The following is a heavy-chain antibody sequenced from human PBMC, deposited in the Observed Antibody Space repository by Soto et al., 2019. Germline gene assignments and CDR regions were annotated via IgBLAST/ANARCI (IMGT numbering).Heavy chain of an antibody. CDR1: GDSVSSNSAA. CDR2: TYYRSKWYN. D-gene: IGHD3-22*01. CDR3: ARELSLDPYYYDSSGYNAFDI. Sequence: SQTLSLTCAISGDSVSSNSAAWNWIRQSPSRGLEWLGRTYYRSKWYNDYAVSVKSRITINPDTSKNQFPLQLNSVTPEDTAVYYCARELSLDPYYYDSSGYNAFDIWGQGTMVTVSS. J-gene: IGHJ3*02. V-gene: IGHV6-1*01.